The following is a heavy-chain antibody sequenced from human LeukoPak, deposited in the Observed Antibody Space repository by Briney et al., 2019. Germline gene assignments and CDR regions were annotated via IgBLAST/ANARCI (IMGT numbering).Heavy chain of an antibody. V-gene: IGHV4-59*11. CDR2: IYYSGST. D-gene: IGHD3-22*01. CDR1: GGSIRSHY. CDR3: ARGPQLLLRDAFDI. J-gene: IGHJ3*02. Sequence: SETLFLTCTVSGGSIRSHYWSWIRQPAGKGLEWIGYIYYSGSTNYNPSLKSRVTISVDTSKNQFSLKLSSVTAADTAVYYCARGPQLLLRDAFDIWGQGTMVTVSS.